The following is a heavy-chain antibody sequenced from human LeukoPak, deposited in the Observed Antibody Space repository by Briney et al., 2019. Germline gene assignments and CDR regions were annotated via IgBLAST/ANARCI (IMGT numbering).Heavy chain of an antibody. D-gene: IGHD2-2*01. V-gene: IGHV3-7*05. CDR1: GFTLSRYW. J-gene: IGHJ4*02. CDR3: ARVPYCSSTSCYAIFDY. Sequence: PGGSLRLSCAASGFTLSRYWMSWVRQAPGKGLEWVANIKQDGSEKYYVDSVKGRFTISRDNAENSLYLQMNSLRAEDTAVYYCARVPYCSSTSCYAIFDYWGQGTPVTVPS. CDR2: IKQDGSEK.